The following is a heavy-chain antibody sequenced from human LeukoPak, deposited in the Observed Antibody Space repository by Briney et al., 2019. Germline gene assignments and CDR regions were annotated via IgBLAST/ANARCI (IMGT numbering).Heavy chain of an antibody. Sequence: ASVKVSCKASGYTFTSYYMHWVRQAPGQGLEWMGIINPSGGSTNYAQKFQGRVTITRNTSISTAYMELSSLRSEDTAVYYCARGRGSYFDYWGQGTLVTVSS. CDR1: GYTFTSYY. CDR2: INPSGGST. V-gene: IGHV1-46*01. J-gene: IGHJ4*02. D-gene: IGHD3-16*01. CDR3: ARGRGSYFDY.